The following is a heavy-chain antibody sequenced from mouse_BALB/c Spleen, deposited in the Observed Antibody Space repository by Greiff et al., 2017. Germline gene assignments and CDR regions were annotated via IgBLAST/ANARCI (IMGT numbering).Heavy chain of an antibody. CDR3: NAGDRYFDY. V-gene: IGHV14-4*02. CDR2: IDPENGDT. D-gene: IGHD2-14*01. J-gene: IGHJ2*01. Sequence: VQLQQSGAELARSGASVKLSCTASGFNIKDYYMHWVKQRPEQGLEWIGWIDPENGDTEYAPKFQGKATMTADTSSNTAYLQLSSLTSEDTAVYYCNAGDRYFDYWGQGTTLTVSS. CDR1: GFNIKDYY.